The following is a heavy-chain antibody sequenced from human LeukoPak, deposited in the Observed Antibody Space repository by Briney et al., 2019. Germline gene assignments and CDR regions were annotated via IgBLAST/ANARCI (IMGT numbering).Heavy chain of an antibody. CDR3: ARTKWLEAIDY. CDR1: GFTFSGYE. D-gene: IGHD6-19*01. J-gene: IGHJ4*02. V-gene: IGHV3-48*03. Sequence: GGSLRLSCAASGFTFSGYEMNWVRQAPGKGLEWVSYISSSGSTIYYADSVKGRFTISRDNAKNSLYLQMNSLRAEDTAVYYCARTKWLEAIDYWGQGTLVTVSS. CDR2: ISSSGSTI.